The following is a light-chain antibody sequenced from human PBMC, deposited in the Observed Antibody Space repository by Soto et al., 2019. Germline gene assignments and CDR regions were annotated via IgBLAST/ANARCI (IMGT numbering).Light chain of an antibody. CDR1: QSVLYGSNSKNY. CDR3: QQYYRPWT. CDR2: WAS. J-gene: IGKJ1*01. V-gene: IGKV4-1*01. Sequence: DIVMTQSPDSLAVSLGERATINCKSSQSVLYGSNSKNYLAWYQQKPGQPPKLLIYWASTREFGVPDRCSGRGSGSDLTLTISSLQAEDVAVYYCQQYYRPWTFGQGTKVEIK.